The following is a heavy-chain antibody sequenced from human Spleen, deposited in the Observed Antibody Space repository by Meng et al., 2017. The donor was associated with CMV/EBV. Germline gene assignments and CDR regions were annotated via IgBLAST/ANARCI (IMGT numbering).Heavy chain of an antibody. D-gene: IGHD6-13*01. CDR2: IWFDGSNK. CDR1: GFTFRSYG. Sequence: GGSLRLSCAASGFTFRSYGMHWVRQAPGKGLEWVAVIWFDGSNKYYGDSVKGRFTISRDNSKNTLYLQMNSLRAEDTAVYYCVRSGYSTWGQGTTVTVSS. J-gene: IGHJ6*02. V-gene: IGHV3-33*01. CDR3: VRSGYST.